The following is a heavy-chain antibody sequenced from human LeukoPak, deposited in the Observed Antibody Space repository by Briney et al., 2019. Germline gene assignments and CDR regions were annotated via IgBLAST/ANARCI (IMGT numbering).Heavy chain of an antibody. J-gene: IGHJ5*02. CDR3: AREPRYYDHAFDP. V-gene: IGHV3-48*03. CDR1: GFTFSSYE. CDR2: ISSSGSTI. D-gene: IGHD3-22*01. Sequence: PGGSLRLSCAASGFTFSSYEMNWVRQAPGKGLEWVSYISSSGSTIYYADSVKGRFTISRDNAKNSLYLQMNSLRAEDTAVYYCAREPRYYDHAFDPWGQGTLVVVSS.